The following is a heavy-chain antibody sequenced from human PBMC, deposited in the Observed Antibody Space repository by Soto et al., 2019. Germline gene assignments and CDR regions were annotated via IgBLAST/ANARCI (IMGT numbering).Heavy chain of an antibody. CDR1: GASISSYY. D-gene: IGHD6-13*01. Sequence: QVQLQESGPGLVKPSETLSLTCTVSGASISSYYWNWIRQSPTKGLEWIGNMYHSGTTKYNPSLKSRVIMSIDTSKNQCSLKLSSVTAADTAIYYCAAGNDYWGQGTLVTVSS. J-gene: IGHJ4*02. V-gene: IGHV4-59*01. CDR3: AAGNDY. CDR2: MYHSGTT.